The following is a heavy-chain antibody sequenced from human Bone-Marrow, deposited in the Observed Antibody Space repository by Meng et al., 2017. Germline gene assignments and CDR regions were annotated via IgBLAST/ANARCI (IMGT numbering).Heavy chain of an antibody. CDR3: ATSHCSGGSCFPGDYYYYGMDV. J-gene: IGHJ6*02. V-gene: IGHV3-73*01. CDR1: GFTFSGSD. CDR2: IRSKTDTYAT. D-gene: IGHD2-15*01. Sequence: LSLTCVVSGFTFSGSDVHWVRQASGKGLEWVGRIRSKTDTYATAFAASVKGRFTISRDDSKNTAYLQLNSLRAEDTAVYYCATSHCSGGSCFPGDYYYYGMDVWGQGTTVTVSS.